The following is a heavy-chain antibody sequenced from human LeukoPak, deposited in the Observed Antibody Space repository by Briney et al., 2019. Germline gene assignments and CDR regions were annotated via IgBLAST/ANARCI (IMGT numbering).Heavy chain of an antibody. Sequence: GGSLRLSCAASGFAFSSYGMHWVRQAPGKGLEWVAVISYDGSNKYYADSVKGRFTISRDNSKNTLYLQMNSLRSEDTAVYYCASRDRQQLWLFDYWGQGTLVTVSS. V-gene: IGHV3-30*03. CDR1: GFAFSSYG. CDR3: ASRDRQQLWLFDY. CDR2: ISYDGSNK. J-gene: IGHJ4*02. D-gene: IGHD5-18*01.